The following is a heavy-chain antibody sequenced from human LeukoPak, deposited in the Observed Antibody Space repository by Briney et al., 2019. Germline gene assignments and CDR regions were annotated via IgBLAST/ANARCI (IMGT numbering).Heavy chain of an antibody. CDR2: IYYSGST. J-gene: IGHJ4*02. D-gene: IGHD3-16*02. V-gene: IGHV4-39*07. CDR3: ARVPYKPRDYVWGSYRYVVGYFDY. Sequence: PSETLSLTCTVSGGSISSSSYYWGWIRQPPGKGLEWSGSIYYSGSTYYNPSLKSRVTISVDTSKNQFSLKLSSVTAADTAVYYCARVPYKPRDYVWGSYRYVVGYFDYWGQGTLVTVSS. CDR1: GGSISSSSYY.